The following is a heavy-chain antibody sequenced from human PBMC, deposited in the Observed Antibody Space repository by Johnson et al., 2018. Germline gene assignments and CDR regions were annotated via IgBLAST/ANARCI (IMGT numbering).Heavy chain of an antibody. CDR2: INQSGST. CDR1: GGSFSGYY. V-gene: IGHV4-34*01. Sequence: QVQLQQWGAGLLKPSETLSLTCAVYGGSFSGYYWSWIRQPPGKGLEWMGEINQSGSTNYNPSLKSRVTISVDTSKNQFSLKVNSVTAADTAVYYRARDWGRYYSYHYHMDVWGKGDTVTVSS. D-gene: IGHD3-16*01. J-gene: IGHJ6*03. CDR3: ARDWGRYYSYHYHMDV.